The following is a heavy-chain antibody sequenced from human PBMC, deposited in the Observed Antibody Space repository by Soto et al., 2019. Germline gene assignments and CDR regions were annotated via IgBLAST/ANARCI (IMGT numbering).Heavy chain of an antibody. D-gene: IGHD5-18*01. CDR2: INPNSGGT. J-gene: IGHJ5*02. Sequence: ASVKVSCKASGYTFTGYYMHWVRQAPGQGLEWMGWINPNSGGTNYAQKFQGRVTMTRDTSISTAYMELSRLRSDDTAVYYCARGVEKTDMAQAEYKWFEPWGQGTLVTVSS. CDR1: GYTFTGYY. V-gene: IGHV1-2*02. CDR3: ARGVEKTDMAQAEYKWFEP.